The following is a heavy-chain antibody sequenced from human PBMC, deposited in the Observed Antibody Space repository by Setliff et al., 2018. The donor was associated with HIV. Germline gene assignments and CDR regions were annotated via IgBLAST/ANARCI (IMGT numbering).Heavy chain of an antibody. CDR1: GYIFISFD. V-gene: IGHV1-8*01. CDR2: MNPASGST. D-gene: IGHD6-13*01. CDR3: ARARYGVAAVGY. J-gene: IGHJ4*02. Sequence: ASVKVSCKASGYIFISFDINWVRQATGQGPEWMGWMNPASGSTGYAQKFQGRVTMTRNASINTAYMELNSLTFDDTAMYYCARARYGVAAVGYWGQGTPVTVS.